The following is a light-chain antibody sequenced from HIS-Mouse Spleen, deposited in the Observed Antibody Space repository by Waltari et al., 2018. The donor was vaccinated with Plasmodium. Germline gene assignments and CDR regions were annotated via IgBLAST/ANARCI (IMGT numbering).Light chain of an antibody. Sequence: QPVLTQPPSSSASPGESARLTCPLPSDINVGSYNIYWYQQKPGSPTRYILYYYSASDKGQGSGIPSRFSGSKDASANTGIFLISGLQSEDEADYYCMIWPSNASGVFGGGTKLTVL. CDR2: YYSASDK. CDR1: SDINVGSYN. J-gene: IGLJ3*02. V-gene: IGLV5-37*01. CDR3: MIWPSNASGV.